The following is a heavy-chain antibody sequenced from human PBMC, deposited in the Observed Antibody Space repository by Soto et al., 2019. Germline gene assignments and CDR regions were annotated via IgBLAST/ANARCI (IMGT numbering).Heavy chain of an antibody. CDR3: ARSSTIFGVAPYYYYYYGMDV. D-gene: IGHD3-3*01. CDR1: GGTFSSYA. Sequence: QVQLVQSGAEVKKPGSSVKVSCKASGGTFSSYAISWVRQAPGQGLEWMGGIIPIFGTANYAQKFQGRVTITADESTSTAYMVRSSLRAEYTAVYYCARSSTIFGVAPYYYYYYGMDVWGQGTTVTVSS. J-gene: IGHJ6*02. CDR2: IIPIFGTA. V-gene: IGHV1-69*01.